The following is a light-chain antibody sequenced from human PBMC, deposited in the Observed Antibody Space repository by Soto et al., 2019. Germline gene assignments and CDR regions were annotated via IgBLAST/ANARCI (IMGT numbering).Light chain of an antibody. CDR1: QSVSSN. J-gene: IGKJ1*01. CDR3: QQYNNWPWT. V-gene: IGKV3-15*01. Sequence: EIVMTQSPATLSVSPGERGTLSCRASQSVSSNLAWYQQKPGQAPRLLIYGASTRATGIPARFSGSRSGTEFTLTISSLQSEDFAVYYCQQYNNWPWTFGQGTKVYIK. CDR2: GAS.